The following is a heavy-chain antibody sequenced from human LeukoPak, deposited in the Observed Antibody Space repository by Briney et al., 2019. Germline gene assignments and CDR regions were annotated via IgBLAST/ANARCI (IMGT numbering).Heavy chain of an antibody. D-gene: IGHD3-22*01. CDR1: GGSISSSSYY. CDR2: IYYSGST. Sequence: KPSETLSLTCTVSGGSISSSSYYWGWIRQPPGKGLEWIGSIYYSGSTYYNPSLKSRVTISVDTSKNQFSLKLSSVTAADTAVYYCARGLYYYDSSGPFDYWGQGTLVTVSS. CDR3: ARGLYYYDSSGPFDY. V-gene: IGHV4-39*01. J-gene: IGHJ4*02.